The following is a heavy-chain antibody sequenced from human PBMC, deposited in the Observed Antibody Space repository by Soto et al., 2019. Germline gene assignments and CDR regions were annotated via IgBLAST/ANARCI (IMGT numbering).Heavy chain of an antibody. D-gene: IGHD2-2*01. CDR3: ARGRYCSSTSCSYAFDI. V-gene: IGHV4-30-2*01. CDR2: IYHSGST. Sequence: LSLTCAVSGGSISSGGYSWSWIRQPPGKGLEWIGYIYHSGSTYYNPSLKSRATISVDRSKNQFSLKLSSVTAADTAVYYCARGRYCSSTSCSYAFDIWGQGAMVTVSS. J-gene: IGHJ3*02. CDR1: GGSISSGGYS.